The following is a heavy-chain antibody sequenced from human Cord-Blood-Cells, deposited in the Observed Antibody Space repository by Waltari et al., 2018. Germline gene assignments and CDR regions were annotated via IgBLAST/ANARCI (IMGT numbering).Heavy chain of an antibody. D-gene: IGHD2-8*01. CDR1: GYTFTGYY. CDR2: INPNSGGT. V-gene: IGHV1-2*02. Sequence: QVQLVQSGAEVKKPGASVKVSCKASGYTFTGYYMHWVRHDPRTGLEWMGWINPNSGGTNYAQKFQGRVTMTRDTSISTAYMELSRLRSDDTAVYYCARDRATVLMVYAKYFDYWGQGTLVTVSS. J-gene: IGHJ4*02. CDR3: ARDRATVLMVYAKYFDY.